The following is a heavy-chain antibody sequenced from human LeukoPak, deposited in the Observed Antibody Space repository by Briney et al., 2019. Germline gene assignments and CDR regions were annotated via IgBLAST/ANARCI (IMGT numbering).Heavy chain of an antibody. J-gene: IGHJ4*02. Sequence: PGGSLRLSCAASGFSFRSFWMSWVRQAPGKGREWVPSIKEDGSDKYYVESVKGRFTISRENARNSLYLQMNSLRAEDTAVYYCARVLWFGGIYYFDYWGQGTLVTVSS. V-gene: IGHV3-7*04. D-gene: IGHD3-10*01. CDR3: ARVLWFGGIYYFDY. CDR1: GFSFRSFW. CDR2: IKEDGSDK.